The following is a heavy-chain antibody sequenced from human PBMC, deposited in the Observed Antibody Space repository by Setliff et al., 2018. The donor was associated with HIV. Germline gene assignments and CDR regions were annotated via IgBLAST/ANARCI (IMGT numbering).Heavy chain of an antibody. V-gene: IGHV4-39*01. CDR3: ARPALGIGGGAMFDS. D-gene: IGHD3-3*01. CDR1: GVSTISSSSSYY. CDR2: ISHSGVT. Sequence: LSLTCIVSGVSTISSSSSYYWGWIRQPPGKGLEWIGYISHSGVTYYDPSLRSRVTVSVDTSKNQFSLKLSSVTAADTAVYYCARPALGIGGGAMFDSWGQGTLVTVSS. J-gene: IGHJ4*02.